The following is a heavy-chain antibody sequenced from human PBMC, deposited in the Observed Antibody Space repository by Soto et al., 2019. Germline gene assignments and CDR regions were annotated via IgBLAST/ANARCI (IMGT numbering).Heavy chain of an antibody. D-gene: IGHD3-3*01. V-gene: IGHV2-5*02. CDR3: SHLYYDFWSGYPKWFDP. CDR2: IYWDDDK. CDR1: GFSLSTSGVG. J-gene: IGHJ5*02. Sequence: QITLKESGPTLVKPTQTLTLTCTFSGFSLSTSGVGVGWIRQPPGKALEWLALIYWDDDKRYSPSLKSRLTITQETSKKQVVLTKTKKDPVDTATYYCSHLYYDFWSGYPKWFDPWGQGTLVTVSS.